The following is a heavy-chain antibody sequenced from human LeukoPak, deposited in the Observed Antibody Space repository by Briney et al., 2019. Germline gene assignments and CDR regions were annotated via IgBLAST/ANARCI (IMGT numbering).Heavy chain of an antibody. CDR1: GYTFTSYG. CDR2: ISAYNGNT. D-gene: IGHD4-17*01. J-gene: IGHJ5*02. V-gene: IGHV1-18*01. CDR3: ARSRRGYGDYVNWFDP. Sequence: GASVKVSCKASGYTFTSYGISWVRQAPGQGFEWMGWISAYNGNTNYAQKLQGRVTMTTDTSTSTAYMELRSLRSDDTAVYYCARSRRGYGDYVNWFDPWGQGTLVTVSS.